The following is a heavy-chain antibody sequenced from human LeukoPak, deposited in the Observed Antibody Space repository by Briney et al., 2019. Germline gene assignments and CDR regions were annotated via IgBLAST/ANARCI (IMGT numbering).Heavy chain of an antibody. V-gene: IGHV4-34*01. CDR3: ARGYSSSWRTIDC. J-gene: IGHJ4*02. D-gene: IGHD6-13*01. CDR2: INHSGST. CDR1: GGSFSGYY. Sequence: PSETLSLTCAVYGGSFSGYYWSWIRQPPGKGLEWIGEINHSGSTNYNPSLKSRVTISVDTSKNQFSLKLSSVTAADTAVYYCARGYSSSWRTIDCWGQGTLVTVSS.